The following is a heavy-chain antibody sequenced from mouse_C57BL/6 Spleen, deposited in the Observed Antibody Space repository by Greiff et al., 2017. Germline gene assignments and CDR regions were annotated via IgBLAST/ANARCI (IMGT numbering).Heavy chain of an antibody. Sequence: EVQLQQSGPELVKPGASVKMSCKASGYTFTDYNMHWVKQSHGKSLEWIGYINPNNGGTSYNQKFKGKATLTVNKSSITAYMELRSLTSEDSAFYFCAREDYGSSCDYWGQGTTLTVSS. J-gene: IGHJ2*01. CDR1: GYTFTDYN. CDR3: AREDYGSSCDY. CDR2: INPNNGGT. V-gene: IGHV1-22*01. D-gene: IGHD1-1*01.